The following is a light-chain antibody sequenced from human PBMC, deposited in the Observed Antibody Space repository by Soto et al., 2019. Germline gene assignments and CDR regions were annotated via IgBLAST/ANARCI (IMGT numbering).Light chain of an antibody. CDR1: QSISSW. V-gene: IGKV1-5*03. CDR3: QQYNSYSWT. J-gene: IGKJ1*01. Sequence: IPMTQSPSTPSASVGDMVTISCRASQSISSWLAWYQQKPGKAPKLLSYKASSLESGVPSRFSGSGSGTEFTLTISSLQPDDLATYYCQQYNSYSWTFAQGTKV. CDR2: KAS.